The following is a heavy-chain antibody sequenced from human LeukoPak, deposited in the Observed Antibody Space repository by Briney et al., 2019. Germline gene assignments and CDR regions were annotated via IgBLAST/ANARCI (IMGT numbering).Heavy chain of an antibody. CDR1: GFTFSSYW. CDR3: AREVRGTYLDY. CDR2: INSVGSST. Sequence: GGSLRLSCAASGFTFSSYWMHWARQVPGKGLVWVSRINSVGSSTSYAESVEGRFTISRDNAKNTLYLQMNSLRDEDTAVYFCAREVRGTYLDYWGQGTLVIVSS. V-gene: IGHV3-74*01. J-gene: IGHJ4*02. D-gene: IGHD4/OR15-4a*01.